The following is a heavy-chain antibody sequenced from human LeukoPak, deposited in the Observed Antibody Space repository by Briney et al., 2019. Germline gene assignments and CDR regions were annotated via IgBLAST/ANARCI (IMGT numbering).Heavy chain of an antibody. CDR1: GVPLSNYY. CDR3: ARIRCGHGHDVCYNH. Sequence: SEALSLTCVVSGVPLSNYYWSWIRQSPGKGLECIGEVSPGGHINYIPSLKSRVTISVETSENQLSLRLSSVTAADTAMYYCARIRCGHGHDVCYNHWAQGTLVTVSS. D-gene: IGHD2-8*01. J-gene: IGHJ5*02. CDR2: VSPGGHI. V-gene: IGHV4-34*01.